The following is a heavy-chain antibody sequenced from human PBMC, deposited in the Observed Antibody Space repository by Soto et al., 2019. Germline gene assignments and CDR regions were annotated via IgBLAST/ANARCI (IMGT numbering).Heavy chain of an antibody. Sequence: QVQLVESGGGLVKPGGSLRLSCAASGFTFSDYYMSWIRQAPGKGLEWVSYISSSSSYTNYADSVKGRFTISRDNAKNSLYLQMNSLRAEDTAVYYCARDNLNPIAAASLDPWGQGTLVTVSS. CDR1: GFTFSDYY. D-gene: IGHD6-13*01. V-gene: IGHV3-11*06. J-gene: IGHJ5*02. CDR2: ISSSSSYT. CDR3: ARDNLNPIAAASLDP.